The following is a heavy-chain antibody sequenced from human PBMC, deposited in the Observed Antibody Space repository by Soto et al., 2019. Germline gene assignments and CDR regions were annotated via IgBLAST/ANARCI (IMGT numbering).Heavy chain of an antibody. Sequence: GGSLRLSCAVTGFTFGDYWVHWVRQAPGKGPVWVSRSNSDGSSTGYADSVKGRFTISRDNAKNTLNLQMNSLRAEDTAVYYCAMSVAGTVFDYWGQGTLVTVSS. V-gene: IGHV3-74*01. CDR1: GFTFGDYW. CDR3: AMSVAGTVFDY. D-gene: IGHD6-19*01. CDR2: SNSDGSST. J-gene: IGHJ4*02.